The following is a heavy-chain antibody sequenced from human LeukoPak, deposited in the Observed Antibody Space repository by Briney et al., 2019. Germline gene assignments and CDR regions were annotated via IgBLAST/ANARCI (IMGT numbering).Heavy chain of an antibody. CDR3: ARHRKIAAPLDY. J-gene: IGHJ4*02. CDR2: IYYSGST. V-gene: IGHV4-39*01. CDR1: GGSISSSSYY. Sequence: PWETLSLTCTVSGGSISSSSYYWGWIRQPPGKGLEWIGSIYYSGSTYYNPSLKSRVTISVDTSKNQFSPKLSSVTAADTAVYYCARHRKIAAPLDYWGQGTLVTVSS. D-gene: IGHD6-13*01.